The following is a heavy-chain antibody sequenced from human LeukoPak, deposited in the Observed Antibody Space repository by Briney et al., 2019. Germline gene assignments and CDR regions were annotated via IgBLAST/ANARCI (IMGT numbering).Heavy chain of an antibody. J-gene: IGHJ4*02. CDR1: GGSFSGYY. CDR2: INHSRST. D-gene: IGHD3-22*01. V-gene: IGHV4-34*01. CDR3: ARGLNYGGSGYYFDS. Sequence: PSETLSLTCAVYGGSFSGYYWSWIRQPPGKGLEWIGEINHSRSTNYYPSLKSRVTISIDTSKNQFSLELSSVTAADTAVYYCARGLNYGGSGYYFDSWGPGTLVTVSS.